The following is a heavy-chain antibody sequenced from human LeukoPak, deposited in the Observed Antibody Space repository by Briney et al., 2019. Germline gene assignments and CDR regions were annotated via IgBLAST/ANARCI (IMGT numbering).Heavy chain of an antibody. V-gene: IGHV4-59*08. Sequence: PSETLSFTCTVSGGSISSYYWSWIRQPPGKGLEWIGYIYYSGSTNYNPSLKSRVTISVDTSKNQFSLKLSSVTAADTAVYYCARHSSWGWGNWFDPWGQGTLVTVSS. D-gene: IGHD3-16*01. J-gene: IGHJ5*02. CDR3: ARHSSWGWGNWFDP. CDR2: IYYSGST. CDR1: GGSISSYY.